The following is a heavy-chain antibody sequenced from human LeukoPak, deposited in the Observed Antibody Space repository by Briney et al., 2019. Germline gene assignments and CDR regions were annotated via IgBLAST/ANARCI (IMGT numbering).Heavy chain of an antibody. CDR3: ARGRAGIAAAGFDY. CDR1: GFTFSMSS. V-gene: IGHV3-30*04. J-gene: IGHJ4*02. CDR2: ISFDGANK. Sequence: GGSLRLSCATSGFTFSMSSMPWVRLAPGKGLEWLAGISFDGANKFSGDSVRGRFSISRDNSKNTLYLQMNSLRLDDTAVYFCARGRAGIAAAGFDYWGQGTLVTVSS. D-gene: IGHD6-13*01.